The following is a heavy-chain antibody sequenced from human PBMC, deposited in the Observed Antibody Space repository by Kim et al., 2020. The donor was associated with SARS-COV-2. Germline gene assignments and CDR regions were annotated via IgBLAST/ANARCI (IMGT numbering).Heavy chain of an antibody. D-gene: IGHD3-22*01. V-gene: IGHV3-23*01. Sequence: GGSLRLSCAASGFTFSSYAMSWVRQAPGKGLEWVSAISGSGGSTYYADSVKGRVTISRDNSKNTLYLQMNSLRAEDTAVYYCAKHRMIVVVGSFDYWGQGTLVTVSS. CDR3: AKHRMIVVVGSFDY. CDR1: GFTFSSYA. J-gene: IGHJ4*02. CDR2: ISGSGGST.